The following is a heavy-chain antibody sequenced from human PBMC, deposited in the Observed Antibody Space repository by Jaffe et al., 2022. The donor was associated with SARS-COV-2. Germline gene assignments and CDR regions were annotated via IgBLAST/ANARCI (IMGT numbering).Heavy chain of an antibody. CDR2: IKSKTYGGTT. CDR3: TTGGPVEPATVPYWNYAFDI. J-gene: IGHJ3*02. CDR1: GFTFSNGW. Sequence: EVQLVESGGGLVRPGGSLRLSCAASGFTFSNGWMSWVRQAPWKGLEWVGRIKSKTYGGTTEYAAPVKGRFTISRDDSKDTLYLQMNSLKTEDTAVYYCTTGGPVEPATVPYWNYAFDIWGQGTMVTVSS. V-gene: IGHV3-15*01. D-gene: IGHD1-7*01.